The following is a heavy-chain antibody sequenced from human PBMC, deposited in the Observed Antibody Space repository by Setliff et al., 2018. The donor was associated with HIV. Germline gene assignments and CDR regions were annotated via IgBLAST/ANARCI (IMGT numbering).Heavy chain of an antibody. D-gene: IGHD4-17*01. CDR2: IYHSGST. V-gene: IGHV4-38-2*01. J-gene: IGHJ5*02. CDR1: GYSINSDFY. CDR3: ARTWLHYGADIPRFDP. Sequence: SETLSLTCVVSGYSINSDFYWGWLRQPPGMGLESPGRGLEWIGHIYHSGSTYYNPSLNSRVTMSIDMSKNQFSLSLTSVTAADTAIYYCARTWLHYGADIPRFDPWGQGVLVTVSS.